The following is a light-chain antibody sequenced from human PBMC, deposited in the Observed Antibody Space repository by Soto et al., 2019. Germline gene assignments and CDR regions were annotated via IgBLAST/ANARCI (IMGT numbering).Light chain of an antibody. J-gene: IGKJ4*01. CDR3: QQLNSYPPFT. V-gene: IGKV1-9*01. CDR2: AAS. Sequence: IQLTQSPSSLSASVGHRVTITCRASQGISSYLAWYQQKPGKAPKLLIYAASTLQSGVPSRFSGSGSGTDFTLTISSLQPQDFATYYCQQLNSYPPFTFGGGTKVEIK. CDR1: QGISSY.